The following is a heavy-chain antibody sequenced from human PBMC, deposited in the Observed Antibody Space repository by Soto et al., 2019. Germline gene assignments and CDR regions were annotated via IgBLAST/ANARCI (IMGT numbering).Heavy chain of an antibody. CDR2: INHSGST. Sequence: SETLSLTCAVSGGSISSGGYSWSWIRQPPGKGLEWIGEINHSGSTNYNPSLKSRVTISVDTSKNQFSLKLSSVTAADTAVYYCARESYYGSGATVVAYWGQGTLVTVS. CDR3: ARESYYGSGATVVAY. J-gene: IGHJ4*02. V-gene: IGHV4-31*11. CDR1: GGSISSGGYS. D-gene: IGHD3-10*01.